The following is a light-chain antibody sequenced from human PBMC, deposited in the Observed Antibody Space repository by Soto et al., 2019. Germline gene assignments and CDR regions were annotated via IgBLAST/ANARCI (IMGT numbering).Light chain of an antibody. CDR3: QQYGRSPLLYT. CDR2: GAS. V-gene: IGKV3-20*01. Sequence: EIVLTQSPGTLSLSPGERATLSCRASQSVTNNFLAWYQQKPGQAPRLLIYGASTRAACVPDRFSGSGSGTDFTLTITRLEPEDFAVYYCQQYGRSPLLYTFGQGTKLGVK. J-gene: IGKJ2*01. CDR1: QSVTNNF.